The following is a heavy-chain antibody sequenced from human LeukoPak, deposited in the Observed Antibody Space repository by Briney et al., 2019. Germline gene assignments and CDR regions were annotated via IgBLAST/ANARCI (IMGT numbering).Heavy chain of an antibody. Sequence: PGGSLRLSCAASGFTFSSYSMNWVRQAPGKGLEWVSSISSSSSYIYYADSVKGRFTISRDNAKNSLYLQMNSLRAEDTAVYYCARDIKGQYQDAFDIWGQGTMVTVSS. D-gene: IGHD2-2*01. CDR1: GFTFSSYS. J-gene: IGHJ3*02. CDR2: ISSSSSYI. CDR3: ARDIKGQYQDAFDI. V-gene: IGHV3-21*01.